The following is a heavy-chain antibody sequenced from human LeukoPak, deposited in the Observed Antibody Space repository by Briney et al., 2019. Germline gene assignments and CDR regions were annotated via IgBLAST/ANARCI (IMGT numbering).Heavy chain of an antibody. CDR2: INPNSGGT. CDR1: GYTFTGYY. CDR3: ARGAVMRELLDFDY. V-gene: IGHV1-2*02. J-gene: IGHJ4*02. D-gene: IGHD1-26*01. Sequence: ASVKVSCKASGYTFTGYYMHWVRQAPGQGLEWMGWINPNSGGTNYAQKFQGRVTMTRDTSISTAYMELSRLRSDDTAVYYCARGAVMRELLDFDYWGQGTLVTVSS.